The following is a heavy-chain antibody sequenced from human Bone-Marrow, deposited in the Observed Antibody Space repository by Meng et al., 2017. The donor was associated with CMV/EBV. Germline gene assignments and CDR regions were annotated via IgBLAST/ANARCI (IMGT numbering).Heavy chain of an antibody. CDR1: GFTFSSYS. V-gene: IGHV3-21*01. CDR3: ARGQNPPQDIAARPIYYYGKDV. J-gene: IGHJ6*02. D-gene: IGHD6-6*01. CDR2: ISSSSSYI. Sequence: GESLKISCAASGFTFSSYSMNWVRQAPGKGLEWVSSISSSSSYIYYADSVKGRFTISRDNAKNSLYLQMNSLRAEDTAVYYCARGQNPPQDIAARPIYYYGKDVWDQGTTVTVSS.